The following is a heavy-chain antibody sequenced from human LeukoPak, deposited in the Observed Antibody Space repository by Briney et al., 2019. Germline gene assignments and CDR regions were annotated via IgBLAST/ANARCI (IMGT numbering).Heavy chain of an antibody. D-gene: IGHD3-22*01. J-gene: IGHJ6*03. Sequence: GGSLRLSCAASGFTFSSYAMSWVGQAPGKGGEGGAGISGSVGSTYYADSLKGRFTISRDTTNNILYLQLNSLRAEDTAVYYLAKMALTMIVVPYYMDVWGKGTTVTVSS. CDR1: GFTFSSYA. CDR2: ISGSVGST. V-gene: IGHV3-23*01. CDR3: AKMALTMIVVPYYMDV.